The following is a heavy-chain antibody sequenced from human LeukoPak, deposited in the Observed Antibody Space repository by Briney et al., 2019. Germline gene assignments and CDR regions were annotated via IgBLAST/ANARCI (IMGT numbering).Heavy chain of an antibody. CDR1: RFTFSSYG. CDR2: IRYDGSDK. D-gene: IGHD4-17*01. CDR3: VRGDYWNMDV. J-gene: IGHJ6*03. Sequence: PGGSLRLSCAASRFTFSSYGMHWVRQAPGKGLEWVAFIRYDGSDKYYADSVKGRFTISRDNSNNTLYLQMNSLRPEDTAVYYCVRGDYWNMDVWGKGTTVTVSS. V-gene: IGHV3-30*02.